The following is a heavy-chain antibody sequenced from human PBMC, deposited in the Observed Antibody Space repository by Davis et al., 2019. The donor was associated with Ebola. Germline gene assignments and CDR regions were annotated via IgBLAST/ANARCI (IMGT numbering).Heavy chain of an antibody. Sequence: PGGSLRLSCAASGFTFSSYSMNWVRQAPGKGLEWVSSISSSSSYIYYADSVKGRFTISRDNAKNSLYLQMNSLRAEDTAVYYCARAAYSTIRRGAFDIWGQGTMVTVSS. CDR2: ISSSSSYI. J-gene: IGHJ3*02. V-gene: IGHV3-21*01. CDR3: ARAAYSTIRRGAFDI. CDR1: GFTFSSYS. D-gene: IGHD2-2*01.